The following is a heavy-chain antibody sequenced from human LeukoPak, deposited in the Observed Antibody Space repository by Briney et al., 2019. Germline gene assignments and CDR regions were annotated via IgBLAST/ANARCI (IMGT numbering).Heavy chain of an antibody. D-gene: IGHD4-17*01. J-gene: IGHJ4*02. CDR3: ARGGYWGDYVFDF. CDR2: ISYDGSNK. CDR1: GFTFSRNG. V-gene: IGHV3-30*03. Sequence: GGSLRLSCAAAGFTFSRNGVHWVRQAPGKGLEWVASISYDGSNKLHADSVKGRFTISRDNSKHTLYLQMNSLRAEDTAVYYCARGGYWGDYVFDFWGPGTLVTVSS.